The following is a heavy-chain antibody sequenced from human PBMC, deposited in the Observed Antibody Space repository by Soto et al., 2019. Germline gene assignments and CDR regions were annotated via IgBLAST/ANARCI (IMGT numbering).Heavy chain of an antibody. D-gene: IGHD6-19*01. J-gene: IGHJ6*02. Sequence: EVQLVESGGGLVKPGGSLRLSCAASGFTFSSYSMNWVRQAPGKGLEWVSSISSSSSYIYYADSVKGRFTISRDNAKNSLYLQMSSLRAEDTAVYYCARGGPYSSGWYSPYYGMDVWGQGTTVTVSS. CDR3: ARGGPYSSGWYSPYYGMDV. CDR2: ISSSSSYI. V-gene: IGHV3-21*01. CDR1: GFTFSSYS.